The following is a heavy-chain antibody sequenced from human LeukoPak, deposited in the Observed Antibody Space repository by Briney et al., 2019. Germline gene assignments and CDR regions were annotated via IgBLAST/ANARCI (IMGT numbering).Heavy chain of an antibody. D-gene: IGHD3-10*01. CDR2: IYPGGAT. CDR1: GFAVSSNY. Sequence: GGSLKLSCAASGFAVSSNYVSWVRQAPGKGLEWVSLIYPGGATYYADSVKGRFSISRDTSKNTLYLQMNSLRAEDTAVYYCARRGHGSGYEGFDYWGQGTLVTVSS. V-gene: IGHV3-66*01. CDR3: ARRGHGSGYEGFDY. J-gene: IGHJ4*02.